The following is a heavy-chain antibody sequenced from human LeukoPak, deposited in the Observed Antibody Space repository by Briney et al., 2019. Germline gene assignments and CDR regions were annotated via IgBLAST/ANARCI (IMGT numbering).Heavy chain of an antibody. CDR2: IWYDGSNK. CDR1: GFTFSSYG. J-gene: IGHJ4*02. V-gene: IGHV3-33*01. CDR3: AREAGYCSSTSCYEIGY. Sequence: GGSLRLSCAASGFTFSSYGMHWVRQAPGKGLEWVAVIWYDGSNKYYADSVKGRFTISRDNSKNTLYLQMNSLRAEDTAVYYCAREAGYCSSTSCYEIGYWGQGTLVTVSS. D-gene: IGHD2-2*01.